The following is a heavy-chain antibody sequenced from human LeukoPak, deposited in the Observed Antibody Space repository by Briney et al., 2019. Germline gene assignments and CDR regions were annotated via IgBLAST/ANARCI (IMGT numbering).Heavy chain of an antibody. CDR2: IHIYRGNT. V-gene: IGHV1-18*01. CDR1: GYSSSNYG. CDR3: ARVVGITVADSFDP. D-gene: IGHD6-13*01. J-gene: IGHJ5*02. Sequence: ASVKVSCKASGYSSSNYGISWVRQAPGQGLEWMGWIHIYRGNTNYAQKSQGRVTMTTDTSTSTVYMEVRGLRSDDTAMYYCARVVGITVADSFDPWGQGTLVTVSS.